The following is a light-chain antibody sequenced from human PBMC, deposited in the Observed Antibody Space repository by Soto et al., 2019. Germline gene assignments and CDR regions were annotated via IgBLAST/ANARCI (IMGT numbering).Light chain of an antibody. CDR1: QSVSSY. CDR2: DAS. V-gene: IGKV3-11*01. Sequence: EIVLTQSPATLSLSPGERATLSCRASQSVSSYLAWYQQKPGQAPRLLIYDASNRATGIPARFSGSGSGTVFTLTISSLEPEDFAVYYCQQRSNWSTFGQGTRLEI. CDR3: QQRSNWST. J-gene: IGKJ5*01.